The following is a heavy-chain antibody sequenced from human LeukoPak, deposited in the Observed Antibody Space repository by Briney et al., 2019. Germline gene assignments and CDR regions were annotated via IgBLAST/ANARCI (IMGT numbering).Heavy chain of an antibody. J-gene: IGHJ3*02. Sequence: PGGSLRLSCAASGFTVSSNYMSWVRQAPGKGLEWVSVIYSGGSTYYADSVKGRFTISRDNSKNTLYLQMSSLRAEDTALYNCAKKRELLDAFDIWGQGTMVTVSS. CDR2: IYSGGST. D-gene: IGHD1-26*01. CDR1: GFTVSSNY. V-gene: IGHV3-53*05. CDR3: AKKRELLDAFDI.